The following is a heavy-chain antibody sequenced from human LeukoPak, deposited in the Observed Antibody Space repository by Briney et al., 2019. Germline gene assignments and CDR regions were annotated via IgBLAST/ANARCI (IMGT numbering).Heavy chain of an antibody. CDR3: ARAIGSGPLGYFDY. CDR2: ISSSGNTI. CDR1: GITFSNSY. V-gene: IGHV3-11*01. Sequence: PGGSLRLSCAASGITFSNSYMSRIRQAPGKGLEWISYISSSGNTIFYADSVKGRFTISRDNSKNSLYLQMNSLRADDTAVYFCARAIGSGPLGYFDYWGQGTLVTVSS. J-gene: IGHJ4*02. D-gene: IGHD3-3*01.